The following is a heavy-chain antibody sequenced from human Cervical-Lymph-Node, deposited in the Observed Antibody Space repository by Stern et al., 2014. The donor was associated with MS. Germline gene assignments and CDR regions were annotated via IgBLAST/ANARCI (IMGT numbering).Heavy chain of an antibody. CDR3: ARRDYYDSSGYYDDAFDI. D-gene: IGHD3-22*01. CDR1: GGSISTFY. J-gene: IGHJ3*02. Sequence: QVQLQESGPGLVKPSETLSLTCTVSGGSISTFYWNWIRQSPGKGLERIGQINYSGSTNYNPSLKSRVTISVDTSKNQFSLNLRSVTAADTAMYYCARRDYYDSSGYYDDAFDIWGQGTMVTVSS. V-gene: IGHV4-59*01. CDR2: INYSGST.